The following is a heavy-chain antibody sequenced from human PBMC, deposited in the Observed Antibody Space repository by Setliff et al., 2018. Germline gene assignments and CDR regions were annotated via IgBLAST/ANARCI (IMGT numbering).Heavy chain of an antibody. J-gene: IGHJ3*02. CDR3: TRDWGGVGATNAFDI. Sequence: GGSLRLSCAASGFIFSGYWMNWVRQAPGKGLEWVATINQDGSGKYYVDSVKGRFTISRDNAKNTVYLQMTRLTAEDTAVYYCTRDWGGVGATNAFDIWGQGTTVTVSS. CDR1: GFIFSGYW. V-gene: IGHV3-7*01. D-gene: IGHD1-26*01. CDR2: INQDGSGK.